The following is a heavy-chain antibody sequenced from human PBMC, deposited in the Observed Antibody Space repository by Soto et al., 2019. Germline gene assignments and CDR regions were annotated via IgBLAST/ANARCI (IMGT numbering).Heavy chain of an antibody. Sequence: QVQLVQSGAEVKKPGSSVKVSCKASGGTFSSYTISWVRQAPGQGLEWMGRIIPILGIANYAQKFQGRVTITADKFTSTAYMELSSLRSEDTAVYYCERYRGDGYERVWGQGTLVTVSS. CDR3: ERYRGDGYERV. J-gene: IGHJ4*02. CDR1: GGTFSSYT. V-gene: IGHV1-69*02. CDR2: IIPILGIA. D-gene: IGHD5-12*01.